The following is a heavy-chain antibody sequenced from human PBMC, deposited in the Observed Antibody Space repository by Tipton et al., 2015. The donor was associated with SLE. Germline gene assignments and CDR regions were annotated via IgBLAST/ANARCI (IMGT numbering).Heavy chain of an antibody. V-gene: IGHV3-66*02. CDR2: MFSADRT. J-gene: IGHJ4*02. D-gene: IGHD3-16*01. Sequence: SLRLSCAGSGFTVSFNYMTWVRQAPGKGLEWVSFMFSADRTFYTDSVKGRFTISRDNSKRTLYLQMSSLRPEDTAVYYCARDGGASWGSDSGPGTLVT. CDR1: GFTVSFNY. CDR3: ARDGGASWGSD.